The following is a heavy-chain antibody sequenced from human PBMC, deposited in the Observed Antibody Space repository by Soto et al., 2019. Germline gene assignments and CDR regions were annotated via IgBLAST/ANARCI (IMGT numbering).Heavy chain of an antibody. CDR1: GYIFTDYV. V-gene: IGHV1-3*01. D-gene: IGHD6-13*01. Sequence: ASVKVSCKASGYIFTDYVMHWVRQAPGQRLEWMGRINAGNDKTQYSQKFQGRVTITRDTSASTSYMEMNSLTSEDTAVYFCAREFLSLSSDWREYFHHWGQGTLVTVPQ. CDR2: INAGNDKT. CDR3: AREFLSLSSDWREYFHH. J-gene: IGHJ1*01.